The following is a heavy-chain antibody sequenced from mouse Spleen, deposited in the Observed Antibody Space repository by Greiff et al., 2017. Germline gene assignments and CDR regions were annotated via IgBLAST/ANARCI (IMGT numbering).Heavy chain of an antibody. J-gene: IGHJ3*01. D-gene: IGHD2-14*01. V-gene: IGHV1-15*01. CDR1: GYTFTDYE. Sequence: VQLVESGAELVRPGASVTLSCKASGYTFTDYEMHWVKQTPVHGLEWIGAIDPETGGTAYNQKFKGKAILTADKSSSTAYMELRSLTSEDSAVYYCTRFGREVRGDAYWGQGTLVTVSA. CDR3: TRFGREVRGDAY. CDR2: IDPETGGT.